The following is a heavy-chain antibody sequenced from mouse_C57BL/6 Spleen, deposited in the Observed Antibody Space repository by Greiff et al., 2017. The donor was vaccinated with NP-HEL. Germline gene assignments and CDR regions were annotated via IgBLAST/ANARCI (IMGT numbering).Heavy chain of an antibody. CDR2: IWTGGGT. J-gene: IGHJ3*01. CDR3: ASANYSNYGFGC. CDR1: GFSLTSYA. D-gene: IGHD2-5*01. V-gene: IGHV2-9-1*01. Sequence: QVQLKESGPGLVAPSQSLSITCTVSGFSLTSYAISWVRQPPGKGLEWLGVIWTGGGTTYNSALKSRLSLLKDNSKSQVFLKMDSLQTDDTARYYCASANYSNYGFGCWGQGTLGTVAA.